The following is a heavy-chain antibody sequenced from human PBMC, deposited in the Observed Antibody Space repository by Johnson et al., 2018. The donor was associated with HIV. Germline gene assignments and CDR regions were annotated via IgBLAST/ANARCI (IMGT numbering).Heavy chain of an antibody. CDR3: ARSKDCSVGTCPDAFDI. V-gene: IGHV3-48*03. Sequence: VQLVESGGGLLQPGRSLRLSCVASGFSFDDYVMHWVRQAPGKGLEWVSVISGSGTTIYSADSVQGRFTTSRDNAKNSLYLQMNSLRAEETAVYYCARSKDCSVGTCPDAFDIWGQGTLVMVSS. D-gene: IGHD2-15*01. CDR2: ISGSGTTI. CDR1: GFSFDDYV. J-gene: IGHJ3*02.